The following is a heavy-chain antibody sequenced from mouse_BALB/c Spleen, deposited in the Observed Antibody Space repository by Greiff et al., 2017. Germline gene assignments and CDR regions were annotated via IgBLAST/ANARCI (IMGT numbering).Heavy chain of an antibody. CDR1: GFTFSSYG. V-gene: IGHV5-6*01. Sequence: EVHLVESGGDLVKPGGSLKLSCAASGFTFSSYGMSWVRQTPDKRLEWVATISSGGSYTYYPDSVKGRFTISRDNAKNTLYLQMSSLKSEDTAMYYCARQGGLRGAMDYWGQGTSVTVSS. CDR3: ARQGGLRGAMDY. CDR2: ISSGGSYT. J-gene: IGHJ4*01.